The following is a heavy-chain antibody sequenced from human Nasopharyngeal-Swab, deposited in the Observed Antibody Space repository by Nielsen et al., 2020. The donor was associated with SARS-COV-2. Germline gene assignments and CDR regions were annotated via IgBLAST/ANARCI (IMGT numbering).Heavy chain of an antibody. CDR2: ISYDGSNK. CDR3: ARDHSGSHFDY. V-gene: IGHV3-30-3*01. CDR1: GFTFSSYA. Sequence: GESLKISYAASGFTFSSYAMHWVRQAPGKGLEWVAVISYDGSNKYYADSVKGRFTISRDNSKNTLYLQMNSLRAEDTAVYYCARDHSGSHFDYWGQGTLVTVSS. J-gene: IGHJ4*02. D-gene: IGHD5-12*01.